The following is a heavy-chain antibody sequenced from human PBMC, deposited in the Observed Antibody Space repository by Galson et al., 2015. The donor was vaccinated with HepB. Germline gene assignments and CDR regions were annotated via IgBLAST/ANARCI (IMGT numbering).Heavy chain of an antibody. Sequence: PALVKPTQTLTLTCTFSGFSLSTSGMCVSWIRQPPGKALEWLALIDWDDDKYYSTSLKTRLTISKDTSKNQVVLTMTNMDPVDTATYYCARNVRDAGYLDYGMDVWGQGTTVTVSS. CDR3: ARNVRDAGYLDYGMDV. CDR1: GFSLSTSGMC. D-gene: IGHD3-22*01. V-gene: IGHV2-70*01. CDR2: IDWDDDK. J-gene: IGHJ6*02.